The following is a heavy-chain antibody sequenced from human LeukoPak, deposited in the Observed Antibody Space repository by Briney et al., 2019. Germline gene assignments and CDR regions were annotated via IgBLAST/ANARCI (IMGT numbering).Heavy chain of an antibody. Sequence: SETLSLTCTVSGGSISSYYWSWIRQPPGKGLEWIGYIYYSGSTNYNPFLKSRVTISVDTSKNQFSLKLSSVTAADTAVYYCARGRYSSSWYRNWFDPWGQGTLVTVSS. CDR1: GGSISSYY. CDR3: ARGRYSSSWYRNWFDP. D-gene: IGHD6-13*01. V-gene: IGHV4-59*01. CDR2: IYYSGST. J-gene: IGHJ5*02.